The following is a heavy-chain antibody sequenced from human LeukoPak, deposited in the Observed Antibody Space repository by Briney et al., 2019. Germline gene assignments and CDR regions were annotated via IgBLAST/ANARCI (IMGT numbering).Heavy chain of an antibody. CDR3: TRASWLRGEYFFDF. CDR2: IRSKAYGATS. V-gene: IGHV3-49*03. J-gene: IGHJ4*02. Sequence: GGSLRLSCATSGFMFGDFAMSWFRQAPGKGLERISFIRSKAYGATSDSAASVKGRFTVSRDDSKSIAYLQMNSLKTEDTAIYYCTRASWLRGEYFFDFWGQGTLVTVSS. D-gene: IGHD5-12*01. CDR1: GFMFGDFA.